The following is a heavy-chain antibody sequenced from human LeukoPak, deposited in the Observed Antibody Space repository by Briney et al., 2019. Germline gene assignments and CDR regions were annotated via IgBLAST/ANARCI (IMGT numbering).Heavy chain of an antibody. D-gene: IGHD6-13*01. V-gene: IGHV1-2*02. CDR1: GYTLTAYY. J-gene: IGHJ4*02. CDR3: AADKQQLSYYFDY. Sequence: ASVKVSCKASGYTLTAYYIHWLRQAPGQGLEWMGWIKSNTGGTKYVEKFEGRFTMTRDTSISTIYKELSSLRSDDTAVYYCAADKQQLSYYFDYWGQVTLVTVSA. CDR2: IKSNTGGT.